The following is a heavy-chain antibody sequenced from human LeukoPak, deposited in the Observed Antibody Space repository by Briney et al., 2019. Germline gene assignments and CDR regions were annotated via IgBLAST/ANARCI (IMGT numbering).Heavy chain of an antibody. CDR2: INSDGSST. D-gene: IGHD5-18*01. CDR3: ARDLPRGYSYGYYYYYGMDV. Sequence: PGGSLRLSCAASGFTFSSYWMNWVRQAPGKGLEWVSRINSDGSSTSYADSVKGRFTISRDNAKNALYLQLNSLRAEDTAVYYCARDLPRGYSYGYYYYYGMDVWGQGTTVTVSS. J-gene: IGHJ6*02. CDR1: GFTFSSYW. V-gene: IGHV3-74*01.